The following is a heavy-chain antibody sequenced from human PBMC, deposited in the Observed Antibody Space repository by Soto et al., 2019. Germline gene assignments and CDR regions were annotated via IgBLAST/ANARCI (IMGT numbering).Heavy chain of an antibody. CDR2: IHYSGST. J-gene: IGHJ4*02. Sequence: KTSETLSLTCTVSGGSISRYYWTWIRQAPGKGLECIGYIHYSGSTTYNPSLKSRVTMSVDTSKNQFSLRLISVTRADTAVYYCARVSGWAYSLDYWGQGALVTVSS. CDR1: GGSISRYY. D-gene: IGHD6-19*01. CDR3: ARVSGWAYSLDY. V-gene: IGHV4-59*01.